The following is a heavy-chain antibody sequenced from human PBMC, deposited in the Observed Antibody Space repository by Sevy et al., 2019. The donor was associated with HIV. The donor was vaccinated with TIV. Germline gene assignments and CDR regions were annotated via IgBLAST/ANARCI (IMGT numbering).Heavy chain of an antibody. CDR2: IKQDGSKK. D-gene: IGHD3-16*01. Sequence: GGSLRLSCPASGFTFSDYWMSWVRQAPEKGLEWVANIKQDGSKKYYMDSVKGRFIMSRDNAKNSLYLEMNSLRAEDTAVYYCARLKLHYDPYYFDLWGQGTLVTVSS. CDR1: GFTFSDYW. CDR3: ARLKLHYDPYYFDL. J-gene: IGHJ4*02. V-gene: IGHV3-7*01.